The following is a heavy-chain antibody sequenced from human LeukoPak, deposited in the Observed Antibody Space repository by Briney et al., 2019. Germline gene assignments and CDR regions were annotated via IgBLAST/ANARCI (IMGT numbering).Heavy chain of an antibody. D-gene: IGHD4-11*01. CDR2: TVSGGDGT. Sequence: ETLSLTCTVSGGSISSSSYYWGWIRQAPGKGLEWVAVTVSGGDGTYYADSVKGRFTISRDNSNNTLYLQMNSLRAEDTAVYYCAKLTTSWGQGTLVTVSS. V-gene: IGHV3-23*01. CDR1: GGSISSSSYY. CDR3: AKLTTS. J-gene: IGHJ4*02.